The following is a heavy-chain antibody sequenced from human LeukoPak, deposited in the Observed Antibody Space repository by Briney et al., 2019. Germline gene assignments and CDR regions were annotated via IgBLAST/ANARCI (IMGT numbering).Heavy chain of an antibody. D-gene: IGHD5-18*01. Sequence: SETLSLTCTVSGGSISNYYWSWIRQPPGKGLEWIGYIYYSGSTNYNPSLKSRVSISVDTSKNQFSLKLRSVTAADTAVYYGARVCYSYAPDELAPINDYGMDVWGQGTTVTVSS. V-gene: IGHV4-59*01. CDR2: IYYSGST. CDR3: ARVCYSYAPDELAPINDYGMDV. CDR1: GGSISNYY. J-gene: IGHJ6*02.